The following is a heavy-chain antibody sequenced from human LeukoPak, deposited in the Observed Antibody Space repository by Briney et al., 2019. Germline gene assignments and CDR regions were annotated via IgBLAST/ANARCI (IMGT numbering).Heavy chain of an antibody. CDR2: INHSGST. CDR1: GGSFSGYY. CDR3: ARVFRGPGYSSSWYTVDKWFDP. Sequence: PSETLSLTCAVYGGSFSGYYWSWIRQPPGKGLEWIGEINHSGSTNYNPSLKSRVTISVDTSKNQFSLKLGSVTAADTAVYYCARVFRGPGYSSSWYTVDKWFDPWGQGTLVTVSS. J-gene: IGHJ5*02. D-gene: IGHD6-13*01. V-gene: IGHV4-34*01.